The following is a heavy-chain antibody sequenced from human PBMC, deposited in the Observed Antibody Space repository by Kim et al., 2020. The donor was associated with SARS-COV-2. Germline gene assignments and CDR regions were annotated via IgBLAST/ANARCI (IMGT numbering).Heavy chain of an antibody. D-gene: IGHD6-6*01. CDR2: INHSGST. CDR3: ARDRGSSSPYYYYGMDV. CDR1: GGSFSGYY. J-gene: IGHJ6*01. V-gene: IGHV4-34*01. Sequence: SETLSLTCAVYGGSFSGYYWSWIRQPPGKGLEWIGEINHSGSTNYNPSLKSRVTISVDTSKNQFSLKLSSVTAADTAVYYCARDRGSSSPYYYYGMDVWG.